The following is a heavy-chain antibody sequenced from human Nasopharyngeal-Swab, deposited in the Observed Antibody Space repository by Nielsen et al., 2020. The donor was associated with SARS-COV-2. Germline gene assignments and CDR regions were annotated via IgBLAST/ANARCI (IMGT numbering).Heavy chain of an antibody. D-gene: IGHD6-19*01. CDR2: VNEDGSRT. V-gene: IGHV3-74*01. J-gene: IGHJ2*01. Sequence: AGSLTLSCVASGVIFSNYCMHWVRQAPATGLVLVSRVNEDGSRTDYADSVRGRFTISRDNAKNTLYLQMNSLRAEDTAVYKCARDADTSGRNWYFDLWGRGTLVTVSS. CDR3: ARDADTSGRNWYFDL. CDR1: GVIFSNYC.